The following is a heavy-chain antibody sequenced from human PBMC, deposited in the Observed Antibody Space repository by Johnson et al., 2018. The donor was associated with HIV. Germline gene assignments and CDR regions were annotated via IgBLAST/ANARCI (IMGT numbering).Heavy chain of an antibody. Sequence: QVLLVESGGGVVQPGGSLRLSCAASGFTFSSYGMHWVRQAPGKGLVWVAFIRYDGSYKYYADSVKGRFTISRDHSKNTLYLQINSLRAEDTAVYYCAKPPLITMIVVVADGANAFDIWGQGTMVTVSS. CDR1: GFTFSSYG. CDR2: IRYDGSYK. V-gene: IGHV3-30*02. J-gene: IGHJ3*02. D-gene: IGHD3-22*01. CDR3: AKPPLITMIVVVADGANAFDI.